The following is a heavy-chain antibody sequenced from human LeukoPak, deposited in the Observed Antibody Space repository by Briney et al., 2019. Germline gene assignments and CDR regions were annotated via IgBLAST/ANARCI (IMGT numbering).Heavy chain of an antibody. D-gene: IGHD1-26*01. CDR2: IRGSGVYT. CDR1: GFTFSSYG. V-gene: IGHV3-23*01. J-gene: IGHJ4*02. Sequence: GGSQRLSCAASGFTFSSYGMSWVRQTPGKGLEWVSVIRGSGVYTLYADSVKGRLTISRDNSKNTLYLQMNSLRAEDTAIYFCATKTSGTYGYFEYWGQGTLVTVSS. CDR3: ATKTSGTYGYFEY.